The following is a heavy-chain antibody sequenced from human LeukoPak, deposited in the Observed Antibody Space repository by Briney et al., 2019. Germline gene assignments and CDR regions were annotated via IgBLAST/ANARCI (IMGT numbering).Heavy chain of an antibody. CDR1: GGSISSSSYY. J-gene: IGHJ4*02. V-gene: IGHV4-39*01. D-gene: IGHD3-22*01. CDR2: IYYSGST. Sequence: SETLSLTCTVSGGSISSSSYYWGWIRQPPGKGLEWIGSIYYSGSTYYNPSLKSRVTISVDTSKNQFSLKLSSVTAADTAVYYCARQGYYDSSVYYASYYFDYSGQGTLVTVFS. CDR3: ARQGYYDSSVYYASYYFDY.